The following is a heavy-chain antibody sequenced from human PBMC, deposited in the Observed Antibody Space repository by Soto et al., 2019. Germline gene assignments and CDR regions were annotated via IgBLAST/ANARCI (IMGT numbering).Heavy chain of an antibody. CDR1: GYNFFSFG. V-gene: IGHV1-18*01. CDR2: VSVPSGDT. Sequence: ASVKVSCKASGYNFFSFGISWVRQAPGQGLECVGWVSVPSGDTSSAQNFQGRVTVTTDTSTSTAYLEVGSLRSDDTAVYYCARTCRSGGSCYLEYWGEGTLVTVSS. CDR3: ARTCRSGGSCYLEY. J-gene: IGHJ4*02. D-gene: IGHD2-15*01.